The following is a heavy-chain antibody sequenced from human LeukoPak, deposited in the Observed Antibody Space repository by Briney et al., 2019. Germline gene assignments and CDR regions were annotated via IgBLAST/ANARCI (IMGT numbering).Heavy chain of an antibody. D-gene: IGHD6-19*01. CDR2: ISYSGST. J-gene: IGHJ4*02. V-gene: IGHV4-59*11. Sequence: SETLSLTCAVSGGSISNHYWSWIRQPSGKGLEWIGYISYSGSTKYNPALKGRVTISVDTSKNQFSLILSSVIAADTAFYYCARGPPDSQWLVWYYFDYWGQGTLVTVSS. CDR3: ARGPPDSQWLVWYYFDY. CDR1: GGSISNHY.